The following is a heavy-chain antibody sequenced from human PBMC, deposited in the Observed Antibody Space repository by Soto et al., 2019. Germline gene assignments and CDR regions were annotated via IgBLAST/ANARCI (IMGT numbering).Heavy chain of an antibody. CDR2: ISGSTGST. CDR3: AKENDD. CDR1: GFTFSSYD. Sequence: EVQLLESGGGLVQPGGSLRLSCAASGFTFSSYDMSWVRQAPGKGLEWVSTISGSTGSTYYADSVKGRFTISRDSSKSTLYLQMDRLRAEDTVVYYCAKENDDWGQGTLVTVSS. J-gene: IGHJ4*02. V-gene: IGHV3-23*01.